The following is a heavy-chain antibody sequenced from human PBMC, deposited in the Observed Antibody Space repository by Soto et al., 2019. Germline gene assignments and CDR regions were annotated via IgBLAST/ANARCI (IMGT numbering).Heavy chain of an antibody. J-gene: IGHJ6*02. CDR2: ISSSGGAI. D-gene: IGHD6-13*01. V-gene: IGHV3-48*02. Sequence: EVQLVESGGDLVQPGGSLRLSCAASGFIFSDYTMTWVRQAPGRGLEFVSHISSSGGAIFYAESVQGRFTVSRDNAKNSLYLQMNSLRDEDTAVYFCARDHGGSTWFVGVYYFFGMDVWGQGTAVTVSS. CDR3: ARDHGGSTWFVGVYYFFGMDV. CDR1: GFIFSDYT.